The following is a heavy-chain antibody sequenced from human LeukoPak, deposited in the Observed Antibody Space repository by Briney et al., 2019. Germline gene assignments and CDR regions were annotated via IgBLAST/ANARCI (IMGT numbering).Heavy chain of an antibody. CDR1: GFIVSSNY. J-gene: IGHJ4*02. CDR2: IYSGGST. V-gene: IGHV3-66*01. Sequence: GGSLSLSCAASGFIVSSNYMTWVRQAPGKGLEWVSVIYSGGSTYYADSVKGRFTISRDNSKNTLYLQMNSLRAEDTAVYYCARLGGGTYFDYWGQGTLVTVSS. D-gene: IGHD1-26*01. CDR3: ARLGGGTYFDY.